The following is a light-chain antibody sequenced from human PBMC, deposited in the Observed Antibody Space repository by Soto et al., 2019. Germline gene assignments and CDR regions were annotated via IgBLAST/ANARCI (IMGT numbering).Light chain of an antibody. J-gene: IGKJ3*01. CDR2: DAS. V-gene: IGKV3-11*01. CDR1: QSVSSY. Sequence: EIVLTQSPGTLSLSPGERATLSCRASQSVSSYLAWYQQKPGQAPRLLIYDASNRATGIPARFSGSGSGTDFTLTISSLEPEDFAVYYCQQRGTFGPGTKVD. CDR3: QQRGT.